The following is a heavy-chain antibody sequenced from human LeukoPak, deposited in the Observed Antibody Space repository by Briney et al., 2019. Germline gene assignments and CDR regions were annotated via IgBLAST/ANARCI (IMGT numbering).Heavy chain of an antibody. D-gene: IGHD6-19*01. CDR1: GFTFSSYG. CDR2: IRYDGSNK. J-gene: IGHJ6*03. Sequence: PGGSLRLSCAASGFTFSSYGMHWVRQAPGKGLEWVAFIRYDGSNKYYADSVKGQFTISRDNSKNTLYLQMNSLRAEDTAVYYCAKDRQWLLYYYYMDVWGKGTTVTVSS. CDR3: AKDRQWLLYYYYMDV. V-gene: IGHV3-30*02.